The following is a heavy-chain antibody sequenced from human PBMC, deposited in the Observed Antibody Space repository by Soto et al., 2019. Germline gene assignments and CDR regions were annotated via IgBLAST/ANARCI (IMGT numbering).Heavy chain of an antibody. CDR2: ISYDGSNK. Sequence: GGSLRLSCAASGFTFSSYAMHWVRQAPGKGLEWVAVISYDGSNKYYADSVKGRFTISRDNSKNTLYLQMNSLRAEDTAVYYCARDIYGMDVWGQGTTVTVYS. CDR1: GFTFSSYA. V-gene: IGHV3-30-3*01. J-gene: IGHJ6*02. CDR3: ARDIYGMDV.